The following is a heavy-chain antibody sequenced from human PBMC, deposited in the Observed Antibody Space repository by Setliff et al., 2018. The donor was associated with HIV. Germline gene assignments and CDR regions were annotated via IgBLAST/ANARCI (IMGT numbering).Heavy chain of an antibody. CDR3: AKTKGFGDGWFDP. CDR2: VYTSETT. CDR1: GGSINNDIYF. V-gene: IGHV4-61*01. Sequence: PSETLSLTCSVSGGSINNDIYFWSWIRQHPGKGLEWIGYVYTSETTNYNPSLKSRVTFTRDTSTSTAYMELSSLRSDDRAIYYCAKTKGFGDGWFDPWGQGTLVTVSS. J-gene: IGHJ5*02. D-gene: IGHD3-10*01.